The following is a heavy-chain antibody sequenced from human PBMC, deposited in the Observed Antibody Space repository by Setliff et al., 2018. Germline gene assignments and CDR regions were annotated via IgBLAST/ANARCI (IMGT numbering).Heavy chain of an antibody. CDR2: IHYSGTT. J-gene: IGHJ6*03. Sequence: LSLTCAVSGYSISSGYYWGWIRQPPGKGLEWIGRIHYSGTTYYNASLKSRATISIDTSKDQFSLKLISMSAADTALYYCTRGRQNYYYMDVWGKGTTVTVSS. V-gene: IGHV4-38-2*01. CDR1: GYSISSGYY. CDR3: TRGRQNYYYMDV.